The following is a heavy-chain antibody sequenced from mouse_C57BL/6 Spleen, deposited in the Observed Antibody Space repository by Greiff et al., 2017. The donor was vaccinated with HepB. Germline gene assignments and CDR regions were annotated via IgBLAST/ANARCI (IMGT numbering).Heavy chain of an antibody. Sequence: EVKLMESGAELVKPGASVKLSCTASGFNIKDYYMHWVKQRTEQGLAWIGRIDPEDGETKYAPKFQGKATITADTSSNTAYLQLSSLTSEDTAVYYCAREGGMVTTWFAYWGQGTLVTVSA. J-gene: IGHJ3*01. CDR2: IDPEDGET. CDR1: GFNIKDYY. D-gene: IGHD2-2*01. V-gene: IGHV14-2*01. CDR3: AREGGMVTTWFAY.